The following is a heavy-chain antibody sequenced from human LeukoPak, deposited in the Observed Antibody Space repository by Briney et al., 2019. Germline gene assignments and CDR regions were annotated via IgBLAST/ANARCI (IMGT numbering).Heavy chain of an antibody. V-gene: IGHV4-34*01. J-gene: IGHJ6*03. CDR1: GGSFSGYY. D-gene: IGHD5-12*01. CDR3: ARGRGIVATISRYYYYYYMDV. CDR2: INHSGST. Sequence: SETLSLTCAVYGGSFSGYYWSWIRQPPGKGLEWIGEINHSGSTNYNPSLKSRVTISVDTSKNQFSLKLSSVTAADTAVYYCARGRGIVATISRYYYYYYMDVWGKGTTVTASS.